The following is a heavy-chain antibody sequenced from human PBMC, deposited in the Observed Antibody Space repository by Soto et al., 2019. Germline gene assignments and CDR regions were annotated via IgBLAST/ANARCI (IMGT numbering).Heavy chain of an antibody. Sequence: GGSLRLSCAASGFTFSSYAMSWVRQAPGKGLEWVSAISGSGGSTYYADSVKGRFTISRDNSKNTLYLQMNSLRAEDTAVYYCAKVGLGYCSGGSCYGGYYYGMDVWGQGTTVTVSS. J-gene: IGHJ6*02. D-gene: IGHD2-15*01. CDR1: GFTFSSYA. V-gene: IGHV3-23*01. CDR2: ISGSGGST. CDR3: AKVGLGYCSGGSCYGGYYYGMDV.